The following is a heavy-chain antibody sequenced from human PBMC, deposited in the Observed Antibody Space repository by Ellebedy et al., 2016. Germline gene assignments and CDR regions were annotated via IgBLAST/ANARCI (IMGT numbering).Heavy chain of an antibody. CDR1: EDSIGTFY. Sequence: SETLSLTXTASEDSIGTFYWSWIRQPAGKALEWLGRVYPSGSTNYSPSFRGRVTMSMDTSKREFSLRLTSVTAADTAVYYCARGSPVRVVPARNYFYYYMDVWGKGTTVTVSS. CDR3: ARGSPVRVVPARNYFYYYMDV. V-gene: IGHV4-4*07. J-gene: IGHJ6*03. D-gene: IGHD2-2*01. CDR2: VYPSGST.